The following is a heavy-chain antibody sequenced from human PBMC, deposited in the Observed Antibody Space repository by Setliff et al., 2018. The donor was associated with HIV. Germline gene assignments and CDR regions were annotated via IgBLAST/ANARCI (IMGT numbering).Heavy chain of an antibody. CDR3: ASAGAWQRNALDI. CDR2: INAGNGCT. J-gene: IGHJ3*02. D-gene: IGHD5-12*01. CDR1: GYTFTTYV. Sequence: GASVKVSCKAFGYTFTTYVIHWVRQAPGQRLEWMGWINAGNGCTKYSQKFQGRVTMTRDTSTSTVYMELSSLRSEDTAVYYCASAGAWQRNALDIWGQGTMVTVSS. V-gene: IGHV1-3*01.